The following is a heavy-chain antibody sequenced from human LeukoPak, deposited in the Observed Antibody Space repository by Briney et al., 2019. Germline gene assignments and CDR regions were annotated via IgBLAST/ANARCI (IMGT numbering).Heavy chain of an antibody. CDR1: GFTFSNAW. V-gene: IGHV3-15*01. CDR3: TTERSSVFEAGADFDP. Sequence: GGSLRLSCAASGFTFSNAWMSWVRQAPGKGLEWVGRIKSKTDGGTTDYAAPVKGRFTISRDDSKNTLYLQMNSLKTEDTAVYYCTTERSSVFEAGADFDPWGQGTLVTVSS. J-gene: IGHJ5*02. D-gene: IGHD5/OR15-5a*01. CDR2: IKSKTDGGTT.